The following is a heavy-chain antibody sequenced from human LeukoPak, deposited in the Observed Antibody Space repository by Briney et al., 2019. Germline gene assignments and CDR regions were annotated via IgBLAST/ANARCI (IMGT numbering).Heavy chain of an antibody. CDR3: ARGPYSSSWYKNWFDP. V-gene: IGHV4-30-4*01. J-gene: IGHJ5*02. Sequence: SQTLSLTCTVSGGSISSGDYYWSWIRQPPGKGLEWIGYIYYSGSTYYNPSLKSRVTISVDTSKNQFSLQLNSVTPEDTAVYYCARGPYSSSWYKNWFDPWGQGTLVTVSS. CDR2: IYYSGST. CDR1: GGSISSGDYY. D-gene: IGHD6-13*01.